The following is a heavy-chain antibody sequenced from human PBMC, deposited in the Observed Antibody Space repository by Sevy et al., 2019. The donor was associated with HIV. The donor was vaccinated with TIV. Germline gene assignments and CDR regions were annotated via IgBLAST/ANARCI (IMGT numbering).Heavy chain of an antibody. D-gene: IGHD2-15*01. Sequence: ASVKVSCKASGGTFSSYAISWVRQAPGQGLEWMGIINPSGGKTIYAQKFQGRVTMTRDTSTSTVYMELSSLRSEDTAVYYCARDRARITGSYYYGMDVWGQGTTVTVSS. CDR1: GGTFSSYA. CDR3: ARDRARITGSYYYGMDV. CDR2: INPSGGKT. J-gene: IGHJ6*02. V-gene: IGHV1-46*01.